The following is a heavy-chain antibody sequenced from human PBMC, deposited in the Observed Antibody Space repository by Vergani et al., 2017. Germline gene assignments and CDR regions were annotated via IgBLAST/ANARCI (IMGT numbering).Heavy chain of an antibody. V-gene: IGHV3-23*01. Sequence: EVQLLQSGGGVIQPGGSVRLSCAASGFTFSACPMTWVRQAPGKGLEWVSAIRARYRSPYYADSVKGRFTISRDNSKNMLYPQMNSLRAEDTAVYYCARLSYDTTPYLQGGYDCWGQGTLVSVSS. CDR2: IRARYRSP. D-gene: IGHD3-22*01. CDR1: GFTFSACP. CDR3: ARLSYDTTPYLQGGYDC. J-gene: IGHJ4*02.